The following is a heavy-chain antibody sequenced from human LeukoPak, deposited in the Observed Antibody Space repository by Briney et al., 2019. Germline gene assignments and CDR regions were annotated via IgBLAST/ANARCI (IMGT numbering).Heavy chain of an antibody. Sequence: GGSLRLSCAASGFTFSSYAMSWVRQAPGKGLEWVSAISGSGGSTYYADSVKGRFTISRDNSKNTLYLQMNSLRAEDTAVYYCAKSKSQRTLPGVTTTLDYWGQGTLVTVSS. CDR1: GFTFSSYA. V-gene: IGHV3-23*01. D-gene: IGHD4-17*01. CDR2: ISGSGGST. J-gene: IGHJ4*02. CDR3: AKSKSQRTLPGVTTTLDY.